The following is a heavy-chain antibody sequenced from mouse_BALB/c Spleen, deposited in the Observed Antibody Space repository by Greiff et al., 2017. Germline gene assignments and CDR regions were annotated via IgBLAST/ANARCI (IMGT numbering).Heavy chain of an antibody. J-gene: IGHJ4*01. CDR2: ISSGSSTI. D-gene: IGHD4-1*01. V-gene: IGHV5-17*02. CDR3: AREGELGRAYAMDY. CDR1: GFTFSSFG. Sequence: EVKLMESGGGLVQPGGSRKLSCAASGFTFSSFGMHWVRQAPEKGLEWVAYISSGSSTIYYADTVKGRFTISRDNPKNTLFLQMTSLRSEDTAMYYCAREGELGRAYAMDYWGQGTSVTFSS.